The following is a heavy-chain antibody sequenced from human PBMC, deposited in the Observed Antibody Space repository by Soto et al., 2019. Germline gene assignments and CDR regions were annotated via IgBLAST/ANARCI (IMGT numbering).Heavy chain of an antibody. CDR2: ISSSSSTI. D-gene: IGHD6-19*01. CDR1: GFTFSSYS. Sequence: PGGSLRLSCAASGFTFSSYSMNWVRQAPGKGLEWVSYISSSSSTIYYADSVKGRFTISRDNAKNSLYLQMNSLRDEDTAVYYCARDGSEQWLENYNWFDPWGQGTLVTVSS. CDR3: ARDGSEQWLENYNWFDP. J-gene: IGHJ5*02. V-gene: IGHV3-48*02.